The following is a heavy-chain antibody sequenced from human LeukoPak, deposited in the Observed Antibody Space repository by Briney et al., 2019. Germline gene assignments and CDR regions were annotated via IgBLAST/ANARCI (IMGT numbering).Heavy chain of an antibody. V-gene: IGHV4-39*01. CDR2: IYYSGSS. CDR3: ARPTSKLGSFDY. CDR1: GGSISSSSSY. Sequence: SETLSLTCSVSGGSISSSSSYWGWIRQPPGKGLEWIGSIYYSGSSFDNPALKSRVTISVDTSKNQFSLKLSSVTAADTAVYYCARPTSKLGSFDYWGQGTLVTVSS. D-gene: IGHD2/OR15-2a*01. J-gene: IGHJ4*02.